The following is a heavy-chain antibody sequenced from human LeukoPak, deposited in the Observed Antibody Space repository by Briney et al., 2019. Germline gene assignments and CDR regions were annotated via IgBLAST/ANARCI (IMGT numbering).Heavy chain of an antibody. CDR3: ARGAGYCSSTTCSDYYYMDV. Sequence: GGSLRLSCAASGLTFRSYWMSWVRQAPGKGLEWVANIKQDGSEKYYVESVKCRFTISRDNAKNSLYLQMNSLRAEDTAVYYCARGAGYCSSTTCSDYYYMDVWGKGTTVTVSS. J-gene: IGHJ6*03. CDR2: IKQDGSEK. D-gene: IGHD2-2*01. CDR1: GLTFRSYW. V-gene: IGHV3-7*01.